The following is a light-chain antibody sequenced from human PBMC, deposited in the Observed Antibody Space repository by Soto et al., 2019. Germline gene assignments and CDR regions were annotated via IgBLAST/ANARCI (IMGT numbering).Light chain of an antibody. J-gene: IGKJ2*01. Sequence: DIQMTQSPSTLSASVGDGVTITCRASQSIGSWLAWYQQKPGKAPKLLIYKATNLQSGVPSRFSGSGSGTDFSLTISSLQPVDSATYFCQQYNYFQYTFGPGTKLAI. CDR1: QSIGSW. V-gene: IGKV1-5*03. CDR3: QQYNYFQYT. CDR2: KAT.